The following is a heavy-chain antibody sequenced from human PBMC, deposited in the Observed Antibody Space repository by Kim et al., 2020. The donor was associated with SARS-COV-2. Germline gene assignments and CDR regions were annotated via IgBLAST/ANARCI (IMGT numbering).Heavy chain of an antibody. D-gene: IGHD6-13*01. V-gene: IGHV3-11*05. J-gene: IGHJ4*02. Sequence: GGSLRLSCTASGFTFSDYYMSWIRQAPGKGLEWVSYISSSSSYTNYADSVKGRFTISRDNAKNSLYLQMNSLRAEDTAVYYCARDIGGQQLVQEVFDYWGQGTLVTVSS. CDR3: ARDIGGQQLVQEVFDY. CDR2: ISSSSSYT. CDR1: GFTFSDYY.